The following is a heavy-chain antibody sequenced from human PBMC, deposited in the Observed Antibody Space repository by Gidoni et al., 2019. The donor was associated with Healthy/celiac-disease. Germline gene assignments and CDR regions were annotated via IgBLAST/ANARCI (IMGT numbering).Heavy chain of an antibody. CDR2: IIPIFGTA. CDR1: GGTFSSYA. V-gene: IGHV1-69*01. J-gene: IGHJ6*02. D-gene: IGHD1-1*01. CDR3: ARGGGKGNDDLGYDYYYGMDV. Sequence: QVQLVQSGAEVKKPGSSVKVYCKASGGTFSSYAISWVRQAPGPGLAWMGGIIPIFGTANYAQKFQGRVTITAHESTSTAYMALSSLRSEDTAVYYCARGGGKGNDDLGYDYYYGMDVWGQGTTVTVSS.